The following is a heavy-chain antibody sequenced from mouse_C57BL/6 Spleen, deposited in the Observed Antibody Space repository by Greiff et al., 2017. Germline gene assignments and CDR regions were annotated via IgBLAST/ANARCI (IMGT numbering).Heavy chain of an antibody. CDR2: IHPNSGST. D-gene: IGHD1-1*01. CDR3: ARSPVVAKGYWYFDV. V-gene: IGHV1-64*01. CDR1: GYTFTSYW. J-gene: IGHJ1*03. Sequence: VKLQQPGAELVKPGASVKLSCKASGYTFTSYWMHWVKQRPGQGLEWIGMIHPNSGSTNYNEKFKSKATLTVDKSSSTAYMQLSSLTSEDSAVYYCARSPVVAKGYWYFDVWGTGTTVTVSS.